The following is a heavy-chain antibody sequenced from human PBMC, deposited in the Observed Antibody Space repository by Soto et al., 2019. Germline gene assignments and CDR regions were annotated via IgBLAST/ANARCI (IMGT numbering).Heavy chain of an antibody. CDR2: ISGSGGST. D-gene: IGHD1-26*01. V-gene: IGHV3-23*01. CDR1: GFTFSRYA. Sequence: PGWSLRLSCAASGFTFSRYAMSGVRQAPGKGLEWVSAISGSGGSTYYADSVKGRFTISRDNSKSTLYLQMNSLRAEDTAVYFCAKRVKSGSTSVGNAMDVWGQGTTVTVSS. CDR3: AKRVKSGSTSVGNAMDV. J-gene: IGHJ6*02.